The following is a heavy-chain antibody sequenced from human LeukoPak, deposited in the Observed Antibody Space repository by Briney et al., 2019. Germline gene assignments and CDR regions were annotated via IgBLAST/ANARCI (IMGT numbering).Heavy chain of an antibody. CDR3: AKDIGSYGYEDAFDI. J-gene: IGHJ3*02. CDR1: GFTFDDYA. D-gene: IGHD5-18*01. Sequence: GGSLRLSCAASGFTFDDYAMHWVRQAPGKGLEWVSGISWNSGSIGYADSVKGRFTISRDNAKNSLYLQMNSLRAEDMALYYCAKDIGSYGYEDAFDIWGQGTMVTVSS. V-gene: IGHV3-9*03. CDR2: ISWNSGSI.